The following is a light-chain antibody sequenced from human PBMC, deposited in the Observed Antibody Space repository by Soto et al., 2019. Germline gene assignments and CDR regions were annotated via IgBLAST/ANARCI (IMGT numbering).Light chain of an antibody. CDR2: GAS. V-gene: IGKV3-20*01. CDR3: QQYGSSSPT. J-gene: IGKJ1*01. Sequence: EIVLTQSPGTLSLSPGERATLSCRASQSVSSSYLAWYQQKPGQAPRLLIYGASSRATGIPDRFSGSGSGTDFTLTISRREPEDFAVYYCQQYGSSSPTFGQGTKVEIK. CDR1: QSVSSSY.